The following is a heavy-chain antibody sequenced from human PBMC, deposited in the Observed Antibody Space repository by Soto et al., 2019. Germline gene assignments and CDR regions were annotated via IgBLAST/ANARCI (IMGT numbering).Heavy chain of an antibody. J-gene: IGHJ4*02. CDR1: GGSIIGSY. CDR2: VYYTGST. Sequence: PSETLSLTCSVSGGSIIGSYCIFSRQSPGKGLEWLGYVYYTGSTNYSPSLRSRVSISVDTSKNEFSLRLSSVTAADTAVYFCARSVAVPGAHIDYWGQGTQVTVS. D-gene: IGHD6-19*01. V-gene: IGHV4-59*01. CDR3: ARSVAVPGAHIDY.